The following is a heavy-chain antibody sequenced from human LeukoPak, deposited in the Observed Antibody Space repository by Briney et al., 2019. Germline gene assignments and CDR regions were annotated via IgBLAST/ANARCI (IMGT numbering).Heavy chain of an antibody. J-gene: IGHJ6*02. CDR3: TRQVDSGSYDYYGMDV. CDR1: GFTFSDYY. V-gene: IGHV3-11*01. D-gene: IGHD1-26*01. CDR2: IGSTI. Sequence: GGSLRLSCAASGFTFSDYYMSWIRQAPGKGLEWVSYIGSTIYYADSVKGRFTISRDNAKNSLYLQMNSLRAEDTAVYYCTRQVDSGSYDYYGMDVWGQGTTVTVSS.